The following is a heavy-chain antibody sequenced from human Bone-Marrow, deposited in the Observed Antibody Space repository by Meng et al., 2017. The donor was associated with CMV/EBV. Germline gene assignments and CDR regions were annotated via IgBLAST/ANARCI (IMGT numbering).Heavy chain of an antibody. J-gene: IGHJ4*02. CDR2: IQYDEGNK. CDR1: GFTFSSNG. D-gene: IGHD3-10*01. V-gene: IGHV3-30*02. Sequence: GESGGGVVQHGGSLRLSVTASGFTFSSNGMHWVRQAPGKGLEWVAFIQYDEGNKFYIDSVKGRFTISRDISQNMLFLQMNSLRPEDSAVYYCVKDNPVLHYWGQGTLVTVSS. CDR3: VKDNPVLHY.